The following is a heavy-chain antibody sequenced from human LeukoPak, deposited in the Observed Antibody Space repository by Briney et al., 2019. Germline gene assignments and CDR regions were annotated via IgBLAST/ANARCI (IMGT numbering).Heavy chain of an antibody. Sequence: PSETLSLTCTVSGGSISSYYWSWIRQPAGKGLEWIRRIYTSGSTNYNPSLKSRVTMSVDTSKNQFSLKLSSVTAADTAVYYCARDRGTTGTTDGFDPWGQGTLVTVSS. V-gene: IGHV4-4*07. J-gene: IGHJ5*02. CDR3: ARDRGTTGTTDGFDP. CDR2: IYTSGST. D-gene: IGHD1-1*01. CDR1: GGSISSYY.